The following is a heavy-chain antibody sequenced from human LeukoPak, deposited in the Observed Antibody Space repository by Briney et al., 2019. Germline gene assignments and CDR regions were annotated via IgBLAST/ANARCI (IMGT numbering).Heavy chain of an antibody. V-gene: IGHV1-46*01. D-gene: IGHD1-26*01. CDR2: INPSGGST. J-gene: IGHJ4*02. CDR3: ARAEVIVGTTGFDY. Sequence: ASVKLSCKASGYTFISYYMHWVRQAPGQGLEWMGIINPSGGSTNYAQKFQGRVTMTRDTSTSTVYMELSSLRSEDTAVYYCARAEVIVGTTGFDYWGQGTLVTVSS. CDR1: GYTFISYY.